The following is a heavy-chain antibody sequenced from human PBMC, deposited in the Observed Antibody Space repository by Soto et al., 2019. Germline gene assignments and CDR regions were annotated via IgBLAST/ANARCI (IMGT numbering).Heavy chain of an antibody. J-gene: IGHJ4*02. D-gene: IGHD6-19*01. CDR2: INAGNGNT. V-gene: IGHV1-3*01. CDR1: RYTFSTYG. Sequence: ASVKVSCKASRYTFSTYGIHWVRQAPGQRLEWLGWINAGNGNTKYSQQFQGRVTITRDTYARKAYMELSSLRSEDTAVYYCARDGAVGGNINFDYSCQGPLLTLS. CDR3: ARDGAVGGNINFDY.